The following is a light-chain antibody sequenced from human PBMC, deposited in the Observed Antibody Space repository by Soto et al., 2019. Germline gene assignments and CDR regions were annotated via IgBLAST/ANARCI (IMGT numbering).Light chain of an antibody. V-gene: IGLV2-23*01. CDR2: EGS. Sequence: QSALTQPASVSGSPGQSITISCTGTSSDVGSYNLVSWYQQHPGKAPKLMIYEGSKRPSGVSNRFSGSKSGNTASLTISGLQAEEEADYYCCSYAGSRTSYVSGTGTKVTVL. CDR1: SSDVGSYNL. CDR3: CSYAGSRTSYV. J-gene: IGLJ1*01.